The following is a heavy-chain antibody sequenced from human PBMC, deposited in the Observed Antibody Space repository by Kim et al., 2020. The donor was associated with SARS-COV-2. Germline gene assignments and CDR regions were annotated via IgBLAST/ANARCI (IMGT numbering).Heavy chain of an antibody. CDR1: GYTFTSYG. D-gene: IGHD3-22*01. V-gene: IGHV1-18*01. CDR3: ARDLPSPPITMIVVVMDY. CDR2: ISAYNGNT. Sequence: ASVKVSCKASGYTFTSYGISWVRQAPGQGLEWMGWISAYNGNTNYAQKLQGRVTMTTDTSTSTAYMELRSLRSDDTAVYYCARDLPSPPITMIVVVMDYWGQGTLVTVSS. J-gene: IGHJ4*02.